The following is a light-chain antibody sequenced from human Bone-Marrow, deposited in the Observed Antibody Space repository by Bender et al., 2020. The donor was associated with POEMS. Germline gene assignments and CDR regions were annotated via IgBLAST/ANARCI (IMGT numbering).Light chain of an antibody. V-gene: IGLV1-36*01. CDR1: SSNIGNHG. CDR3: SAWDDSLSGWV. CDR2: YDD. Sequence: QSVVTQPPSLSEAPRQRVTISCSGSSSNIGNHGVNWYQQLPGEAPKLLIYYDDLLTPGVSDRFSASKYGTSASRAISELQCEDEALDYCSAWDDSLSGWVFGGGTKLTVL. J-gene: IGLJ3*02.